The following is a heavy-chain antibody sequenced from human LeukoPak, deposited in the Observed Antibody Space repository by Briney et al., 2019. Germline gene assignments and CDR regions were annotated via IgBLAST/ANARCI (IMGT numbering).Heavy chain of an antibody. CDR2: ISWDGGST. CDR1: GFTFDDYT. D-gene: IGHD3-3*01. Sequence: GGSLRLSCAASGFTFDDYTMHWVRQAPGKGLEWVSLISWDGGSTYYADSVKGRFTISRDNSKNSLYLQMNSLRTEDTALYYCAKDGTIFGVVSYYFDYWGQGTLVTVSS. V-gene: IGHV3-43*01. J-gene: IGHJ4*02. CDR3: AKDGTIFGVVSYYFDY.